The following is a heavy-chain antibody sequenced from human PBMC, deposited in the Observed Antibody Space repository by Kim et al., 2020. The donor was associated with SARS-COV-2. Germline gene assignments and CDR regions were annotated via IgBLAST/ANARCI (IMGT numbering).Heavy chain of an antibody. V-gene: IGHV3-11*01. CDR2: TSSSGSTI. J-gene: IGHJ6*02. D-gene: IGHD2-15*01. Sequence: GGSLRLSCAASGFTFSDYYMSWIRQAPGKGLEWVSYTSSSGSTIYYADSVKGRFTISRDNAKNSLYLQMNSLRAEDTAVYYCARVRGAAGPFYYYYYGMDIWGQGTTVTVSS. CDR3: ARVRGAAGPFYYYYYGMDI. CDR1: GFTFSDYY.